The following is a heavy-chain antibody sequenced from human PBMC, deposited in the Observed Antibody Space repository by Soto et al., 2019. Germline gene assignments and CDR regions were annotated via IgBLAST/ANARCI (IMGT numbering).Heavy chain of an antibody. D-gene: IGHD3-3*01. V-gene: IGHV4-30-4*01. CDR1: GGSTSSDNY. CDR2: IYYSGNT. Sequence: PSETLSLTCTVSGGSTSSDNYWSWIRQPPGKGLEWIGHIYYSGNTDYNPPLKSRLAISIDTSKNQFSLKLSSVTAADTAVYFCASAPVGLDTISYFDYWGQGKLVTVSS. J-gene: IGHJ4*02. CDR3: ASAPVGLDTISYFDY.